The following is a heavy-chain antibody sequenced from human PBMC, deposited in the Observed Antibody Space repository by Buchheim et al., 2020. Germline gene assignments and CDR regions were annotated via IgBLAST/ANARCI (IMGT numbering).Heavy chain of an antibody. J-gene: IGHJ5*02. CDR3: ARAAYSSSWGFEKREFDP. Sequence: QVQLQESGPGLVKPSGTLSLTCAVSGGSISSSNWWSWVRQPPGKGLEWIGEIYHSGSTNYNPSLKSRVTLSVDKSKNQCSPKLSSVTAADTAVYYCARAAYSSSWGFEKREFDPWGQGTL. CDR1: GGSISSSNW. V-gene: IGHV4-4*02. D-gene: IGHD6-13*01. CDR2: IYHSGST.